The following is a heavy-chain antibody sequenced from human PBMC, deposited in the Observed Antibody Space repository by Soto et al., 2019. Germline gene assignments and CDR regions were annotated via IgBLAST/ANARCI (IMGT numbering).Heavy chain of an antibody. J-gene: IGHJ6*02. D-gene: IGHD3-16*01. V-gene: IGHV3-11*01. Sequence: QVQLVESGGGLVKPGGSLRLSCAASGFTFSDYYMSWIRQAPGKELEYISYISSGGSFIYYADSVKGRFTISRDTAKTSLYLQMHSLRAEDTALYYCARHRYYEGSVPGYGMDVWGQGTTVTVSS. CDR2: ISSGGSFI. CDR1: GFTFSDYY. CDR3: ARHRYYEGSVPGYGMDV.